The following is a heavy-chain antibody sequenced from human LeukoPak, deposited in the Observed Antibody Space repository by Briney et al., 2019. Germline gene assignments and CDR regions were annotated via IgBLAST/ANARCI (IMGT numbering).Heavy chain of an antibody. Sequence: LPGGSLRLSCAASGFTFNNYSMNWVRQTPGKGLEWVSAISGSGDNTYYADSVKGRFTISRDNSKNTLYLQMNSLRAEDTAIYYCAKDSPKSYTSGGAYYFDYWGQGTLLTVSS. CDR1: GFTFNNYS. D-gene: IGHD3-16*01. CDR3: AKDSPKSYTSGGAYYFDY. CDR2: ISGSGDNT. J-gene: IGHJ4*02. V-gene: IGHV3-23*01.